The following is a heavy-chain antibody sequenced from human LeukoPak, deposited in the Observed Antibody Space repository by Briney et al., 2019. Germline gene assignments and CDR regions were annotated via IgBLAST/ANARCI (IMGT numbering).Heavy chain of an antibody. CDR3: AKDPNRYNWNDLGY. Sequence: PGGSLRLSCAASGFTFSSYAMSWVRQAPGKGLEWVSAISGSGGSTYYADSVKGRFTISRDNSKNTLYLQMNSLRAEDTAVYYCAKDPNRYNWNDLGYWGQGTLVTVSS. CDR2: ISGSGGST. CDR1: GFTFSSYA. V-gene: IGHV3-23*01. J-gene: IGHJ4*02. D-gene: IGHD1-1*01.